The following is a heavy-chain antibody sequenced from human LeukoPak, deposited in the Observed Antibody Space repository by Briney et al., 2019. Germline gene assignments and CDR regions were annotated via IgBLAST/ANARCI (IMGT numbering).Heavy chain of an antibody. V-gene: IGHV3-53*01. J-gene: IGHJ4*02. CDR2: ISDGGVT. CDR3: GGSGSYYTPSYY. D-gene: IGHD3-10*01. CDR1: DFSVSDNC. Sequence: GGSLRLSCTTSDFSVSDNCMSWVRQAPGRGLEWVSVISDGGVTYYADSVKGRFTISRDDSSDTVFLQMNNVRPEDTAVYYCGGSGSYYTPSYYWGQGTLVTVSS.